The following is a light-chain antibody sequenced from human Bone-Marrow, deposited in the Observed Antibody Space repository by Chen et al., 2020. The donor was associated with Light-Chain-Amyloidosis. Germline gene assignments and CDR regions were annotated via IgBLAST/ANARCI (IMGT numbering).Light chain of an antibody. V-gene: IGLV2-14*01. J-gene: IGLJ3*02. CDR2: DVS. Sequence: QSALTQPASVSGSPGQSITISCTGTSSDVGGYNYVSWYQQHPGKAPKLIIYDVSNRPSGVSKPFSGSKSGNTASLTISGLQAEDEADYYCSSYTSSSTWVFGGGTKLTVL. CDR3: SSYTSSSTWV. CDR1: SSDVGGYNY.